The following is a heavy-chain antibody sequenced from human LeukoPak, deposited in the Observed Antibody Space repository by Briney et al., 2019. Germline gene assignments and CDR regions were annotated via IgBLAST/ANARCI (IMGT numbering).Heavy chain of an antibody. CDR1: GGTFSSYA. CDR2: IIPILGIT. D-gene: IGHD3-22*01. CDR3: AGPHYYDSSGYSVLDAFDI. V-gene: IGHV1-69*04. J-gene: IGHJ3*02. Sequence: ASVKVSCKASGGTFSSYAISWVRQAPGQGLEWMGRIIPILGITNYAQKFQGRVTITADKSTSTAYMELSSLRSEDTAVYYCAGPHYYDSSGYSVLDAFDIWGQGTMVTVSS.